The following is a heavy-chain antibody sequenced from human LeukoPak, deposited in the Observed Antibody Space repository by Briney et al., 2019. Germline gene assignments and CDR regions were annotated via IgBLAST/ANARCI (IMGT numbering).Heavy chain of an antibody. J-gene: IGHJ4*02. CDR1: GFTFSTYA. CDR2: ISGSGANT. D-gene: IGHD3-9*01. CDR3: AKERAGYINPYYFDY. V-gene: IGHV3-23*01. Sequence: GGSLRLSCAASGFTFSTYAMSWVRQAPGKGLEWVSTISGSGANTYYADSVRGRFTISRENSKNTLYLHMNSLRAEDTAVYYCAKERAGYINPYYFDYWGQGTLVTVSS.